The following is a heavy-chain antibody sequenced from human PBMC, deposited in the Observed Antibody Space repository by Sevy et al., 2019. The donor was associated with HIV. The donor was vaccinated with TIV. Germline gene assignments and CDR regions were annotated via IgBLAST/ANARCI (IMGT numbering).Heavy chain of an antibody. D-gene: IGHD5-18*01. Sequence: ASVKVSCKASGYTFTSYGISWVRQAPGQGLEWMGWISAYNGNTNYAQTLQGRVTMTTDTSTSTAYMELRSLRSDDTAVYYCAVGGYSYGRSDAFDIWGQGTMVTVSS. CDR2: ISAYNGNT. V-gene: IGHV1-18*01. CDR1: GYTFTSYG. CDR3: AVGGYSYGRSDAFDI. J-gene: IGHJ3*02.